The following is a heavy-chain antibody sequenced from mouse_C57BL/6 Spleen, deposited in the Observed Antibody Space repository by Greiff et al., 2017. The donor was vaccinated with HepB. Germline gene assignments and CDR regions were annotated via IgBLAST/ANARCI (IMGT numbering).Heavy chain of an antibody. J-gene: IGHJ4*01. CDR1: GYTFTSYW. V-gene: IGHV1-64*01. CDR2: IHPNSGST. D-gene: IGHD2-5*01. Sequence: VQLQQPGAELVKPGASVKLSCKASGYTFTSYWMHWVKQRPGQGLEWIGMIHPNSGSTNYNEKFKSKATLTVDKSSSTAYMQLSSLTSEDSAVYYCARSSNYLYAMDYWGQGTSVTVSS. CDR3: ARSSNYLYAMDY.